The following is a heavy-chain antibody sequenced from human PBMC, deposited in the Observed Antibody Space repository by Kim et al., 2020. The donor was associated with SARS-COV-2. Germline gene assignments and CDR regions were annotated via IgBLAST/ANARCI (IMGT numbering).Heavy chain of an antibody. CDR2: ISWNSGSI. J-gene: IGHJ6*02. V-gene: IGHV3-9*01. Sequence: GGSLRLSCAASGFTFDDYAMHWVRQAPGKGLEWVSGISWNSGSIGYADSVKGRFTISRDNAKNSLYLQMNSLRAEDTALYYCAKGASSPHYYYYGMDVWGQGTTVTVSS. CDR1: GFTFDDYA. D-gene: IGHD2-2*01. CDR3: AKGASSPHYYYYGMDV.